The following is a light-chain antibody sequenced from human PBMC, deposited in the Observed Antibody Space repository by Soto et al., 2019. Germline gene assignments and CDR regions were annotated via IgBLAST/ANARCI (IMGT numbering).Light chain of an antibody. CDR1: QSVSSNS. J-gene: IGKJ2*01. CDR3: HQYATPSYT. V-gene: IGKV3-20*01. Sequence: EIVLTQSPGTLSLSPGERASLSCRASQSVSSNSLAWYQQKPGQPPRLLISGAFSRATGIPDRFSGSGSETDFTLTSSSLEPEDFAVYYCHQYATPSYTFGQGTKLEI. CDR2: GAF.